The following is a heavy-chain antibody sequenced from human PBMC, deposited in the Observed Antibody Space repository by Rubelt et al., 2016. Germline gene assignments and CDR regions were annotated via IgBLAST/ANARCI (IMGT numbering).Heavy chain of an antibody. CDR2: IYYSGST. J-gene: IGHJ4*02. CDR3: ARGSRVGPTGDY. V-gene: IGHV4-39*07. CDR1: SDSITRSAYY. D-gene: IGHD1-26*01. Sequence: QLQLQESGPGLVKPSETLSLTCTVSSDSITRSAYYWVWIRQPPGKGLEWIGSIYYSGSTNYNPSLKSRVTISVDTSKNQLSLKLSSVTAADTAVYYCARGSRVGPTGDYWGQGTLVTVSS.